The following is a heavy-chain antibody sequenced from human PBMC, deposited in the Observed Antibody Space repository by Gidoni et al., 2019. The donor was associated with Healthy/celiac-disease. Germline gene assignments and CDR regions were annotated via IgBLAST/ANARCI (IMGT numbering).Heavy chain of an antibody. D-gene: IGHD3-16*01. CDR1: GFTFSRYG. Sequence: QVQLVESGGGVVQPGRSLRLSCAAPGFTFSRYGMHWVRQAPGKGLEWVAVISYDGSNKYYADSVKGRFTISRDNSKNTLYLQMNSLRAEDTAVYYCAKVLGYGMDVWGQGTTITVSS. CDR3: AKVLGYGMDV. J-gene: IGHJ6*02. CDR2: ISYDGSNK. V-gene: IGHV3-30*18.